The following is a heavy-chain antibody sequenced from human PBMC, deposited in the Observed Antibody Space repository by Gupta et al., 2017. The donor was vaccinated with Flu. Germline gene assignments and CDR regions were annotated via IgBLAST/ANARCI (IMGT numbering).Heavy chain of an antibody. J-gene: IGHJ4*02. CDR2: VNPERGNT. Sequence: QVQLVQSGAEVKKPGASVRVSCKTSGYDFTTYEINWMRLATGRRLERMGWVNPERGNTQVAQKCQGRATMTRDTSIGTAYLDLSGLTSEDTAVYYCSRGEHFNTLAGYAERHFDFWGQGTLVTVSS. V-gene: IGHV1-8*01. D-gene: IGHD3-9*01. CDR3: SRGEHFNTLAGYAERHFDF. CDR1: GYDFTTYE.